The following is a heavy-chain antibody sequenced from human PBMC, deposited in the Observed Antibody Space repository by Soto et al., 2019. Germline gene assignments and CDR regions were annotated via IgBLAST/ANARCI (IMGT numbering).Heavy chain of an antibody. D-gene: IGHD1-1*01. CDR2: VYWNDDK. CDR3: ARGLATLPVFAFDI. Sequence: SGPTLVNPTQTLTLTCTLSGISLSTSGVGLGWIRQTPGKALEWLALVYWNDDKHYSPSLKSRLTITKDTSKNQAILTMTNLGPVDTATSYCARGLATLPVFAFDIWGQGTVVTVSS. J-gene: IGHJ3*02. CDR1: GISLSTSGVG. V-gene: IGHV2-5*01.